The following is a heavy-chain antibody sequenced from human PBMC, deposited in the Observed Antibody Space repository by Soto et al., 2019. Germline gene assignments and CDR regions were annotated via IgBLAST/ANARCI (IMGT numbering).Heavy chain of an antibody. J-gene: IGHJ4*02. CDR3: ARVIIVAVAGTDGFDY. V-gene: IGHV1-46*01. D-gene: IGHD6-19*01. CDR2: INPSGGST. CDR1: GYTFTSYY. Sequence: ASVKVSCKASGYTFTSYYMHWVRQAPGQGLEWMGIINPSGGSTSYAQKFQGRVTMTRDTSTSTVYMELSSLRSEDTAVYFFARVIIVAVAGTDGFDYWGQGTLVTVSS.